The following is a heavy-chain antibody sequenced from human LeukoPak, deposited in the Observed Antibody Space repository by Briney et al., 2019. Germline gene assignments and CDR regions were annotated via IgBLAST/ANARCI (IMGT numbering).Heavy chain of an antibody. CDR1: GFTFSSYS. CDR2: ISSSSSTI. V-gene: IGHV3-48*01. CDR3: ARDLGGDQLGKFDP. J-gene: IGHJ5*02. Sequence: GGSLRLSCAASGFTFSSYSMNWVRQAPGKGLEWVSYISSSSSTIYYADSVKSRFTISRDNAKNSLYLQMNSLRAEDTAVYYCARDLGGDQLGKFDPWGQGTLVTVSS. D-gene: IGHD7-27*01.